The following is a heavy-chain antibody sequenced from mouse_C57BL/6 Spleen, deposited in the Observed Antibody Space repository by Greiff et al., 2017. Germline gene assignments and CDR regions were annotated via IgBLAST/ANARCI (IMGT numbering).Heavy chain of an antibody. CDR3: ARGGRSPFAY. CDR2: INPSTGGT. CDR1: GYSFTGYY. D-gene: IGHD1-1*01. J-gene: IGHJ3*01. V-gene: IGHV1-42*01. Sequence: VQLQQSGPELVKPGASVKISCKASGYSFTGYYMNWVKQSPEKSLEWIGEINPSTGGTTYNQKFKAKATLTVDKSSSTAYMQLKSLTSEDSAVYYCARGGRSPFAYWGQGTLVTVSA.